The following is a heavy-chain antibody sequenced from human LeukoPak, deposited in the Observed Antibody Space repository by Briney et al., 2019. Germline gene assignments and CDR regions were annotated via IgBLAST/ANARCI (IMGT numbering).Heavy chain of an antibody. D-gene: IGHD3-22*01. V-gene: IGHV1-69*13. CDR3: AREDDYYDSSGYDY. Sequence: GASVKVSCKASGGTFSSYAISWVRQAPGQGLEWMGGVIPIFGTANYAQKFQGRVTITADESTSTAYMELSSLRSEDTAVYYCAREDDYYDSSGYDYWGQGTLVTVSS. CDR1: GGTFSSYA. CDR2: VIPIFGTA. J-gene: IGHJ4*02.